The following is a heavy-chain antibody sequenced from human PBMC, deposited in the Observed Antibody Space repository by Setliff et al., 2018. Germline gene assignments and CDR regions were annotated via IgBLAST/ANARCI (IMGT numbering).Heavy chain of an antibody. CDR3: AREELGTAVAAY. D-gene: IGHD6-19*01. CDR1: GYTFTGYY. Sequence: ASVKVSCKASGYTFTGYYMHWVRQAPGQGLEWMGWINPNSGGTNYAQKFQGWVTMTRDTPISTAYMELSRLRSGDTAVYYCAREELGTAVAAYWGQGTLVTVSS. V-gene: IGHV1-2*04. CDR2: INPNSGGT. J-gene: IGHJ4*02.